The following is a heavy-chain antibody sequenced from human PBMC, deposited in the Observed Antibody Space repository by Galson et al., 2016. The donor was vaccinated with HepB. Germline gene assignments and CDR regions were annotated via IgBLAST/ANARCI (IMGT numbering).Heavy chain of an antibody. CDR3: ARFRKYSGYFEWSRRAYYYYDVDV. D-gene: IGHD3-9*01. J-gene: IGHJ6*02. V-gene: IGHV3-7*01. CDR2: INQDGSDT. Sequence: WVRQAPGKGLEWVANINQDGSDTYYVDSVKGRFTISRDNAKNSLYLQLNSLRAEDTAVYYCARFRKYSGYFEWSRRAYYYYDVDVWGQGITVIVSS.